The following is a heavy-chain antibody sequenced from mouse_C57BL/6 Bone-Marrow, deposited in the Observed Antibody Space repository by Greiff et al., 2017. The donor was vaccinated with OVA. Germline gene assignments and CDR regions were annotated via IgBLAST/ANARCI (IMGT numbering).Heavy chain of an antibody. D-gene: IGHD1-1*01. CDR3: ARYPYYGSSYWYFDV. CDR2: IYPRDGST. Sequence: VQRVESGPELVKPGASVKLSCKASGYTFTSYDINWVKQRPGQGLEWIGWIYPRDGSTKYNEKFKGTATLTVDTSSSTAYMELHSLTSEDSAVYFCARYPYYGSSYWYFDVWGTGTTVTVSS. CDR1: GYTFTSYD. J-gene: IGHJ1*03. V-gene: IGHV1-85*01.